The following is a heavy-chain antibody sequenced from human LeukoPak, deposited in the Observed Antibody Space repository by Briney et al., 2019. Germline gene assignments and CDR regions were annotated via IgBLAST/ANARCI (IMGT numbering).Heavy chain of an antibody. CDR1: GFTFSSYW. CDR3: ARGGGYSGYALGY. Sequence: PGGSLRLSCAASGFTFSSYWMSWVRQAPGKGLEWVANIKQDGSEKYYVDSVKGRLTISRDNAKNSLYLQMNSLRAEDTAVYYSARGGGYSGYALGYWGQGTLVTVSS. CDR2: IKQDGSEK. J-gene: IGHJ4*02. V-gene: IGHV3-7*03. D-gene: IGHD5-12*01.